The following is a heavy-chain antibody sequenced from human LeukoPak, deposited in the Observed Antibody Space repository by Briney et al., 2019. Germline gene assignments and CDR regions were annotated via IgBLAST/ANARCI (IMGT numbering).Heavy chain of an antibody. J-gene: IGHJ4*02. CDR3: AKGGNSGWYFDY. CDR1: GFTVSTNY. V-gene: IGHV3-23*01. CDR2: ISGSGDST. Sequence: GSLRLSCAASGFTVSTNYMSWVRQAPGKGLEWVSGISGSGDSTYYADSVKGRFTTSRDNSKNTLYLQMNSLRAEDTAVYYCAKGGNSGWYFDYWGQGTLVTVSS. D-gene: IGHD6-19*01.